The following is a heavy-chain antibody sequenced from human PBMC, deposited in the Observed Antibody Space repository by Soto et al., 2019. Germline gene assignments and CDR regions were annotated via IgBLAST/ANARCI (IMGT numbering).Heavy chain of an antibody. D-gene: IGHD1-26*01. V-gene: IGHV6-1*01. Sequence: SQTLSLTCAISGDSVSSNSAAWNWIRQSPSRGLEWLGRTYYRSKWYNDYAVSVKSRITINPDTSKNQFSLQLNSVTPEDTAVYYCARDGLESGSYPDAFDIWGQGTMVTVSS. J-gene: IGHJ3*02. CDR2: TYYRSKWYN. CDR3: ARDGLESGSYPDAFDI. CDR1: GDSVSSNSAA.